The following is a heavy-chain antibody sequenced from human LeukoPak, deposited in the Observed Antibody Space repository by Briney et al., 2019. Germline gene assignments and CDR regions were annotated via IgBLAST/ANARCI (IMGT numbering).Heavy chain of an antibody. CDR2: ISGSSSNT. D-gene: IGHD4-11*01. V-gene: IGHV3-11*06. Sequence: GGSLRLSCAASGFTFSDYYMTWIRQAPGKGLEWLSYISGSSSNTNYADSVQGRFTISGDNAKNPLYLQMNSLRDDDTAVYYCARLFYGNYGAFDIWGQGTVVTVSS. CDR3: ARLFYGNYGAFDI. J-gene: IGHJ3*02. CDR1: GFTFSDYY.